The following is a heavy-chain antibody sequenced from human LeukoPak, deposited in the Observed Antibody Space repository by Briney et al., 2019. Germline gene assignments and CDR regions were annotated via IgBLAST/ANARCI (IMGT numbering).Heavy chain of an antibody. CDR3: ARDRLGGGYYGSGARGRGMDV. Sequence: PSETLSLTCTVSGGSISSYYWSWIRQPPGKGLEWIGYIYYSGSTNYNPSLKSRVTISVDTSKNQSSLKLSSVTAADTAVYYCARDRLGGGYYGSGARGRGMDVWGKGTTATVSS. D-gene: IGHD3-10*01. V-gene: IGHV4-59*01. CDR2: IYYSGST. J-gene: IGHJ6*04. CDR1: GGSISSYY.